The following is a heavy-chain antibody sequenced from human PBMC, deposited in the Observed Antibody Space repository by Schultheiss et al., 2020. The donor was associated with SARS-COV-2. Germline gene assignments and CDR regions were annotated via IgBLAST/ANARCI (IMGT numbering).Heavy chain of an antibody. V-gene: IGHV4-34*01. D-gene: IGHD4-17*01. CDR2: INHSVST. CDR3: ARGRPTVFDY. CDR1: GGSFSGYY. J-gene: IGHJ4*02. Sequence: SQTLSLTCAVYGGSFSGYYWSWIRQPPGKGLEWIGEINHSVSTNYNTSLQSRVTISVDTSKNQFSLKLSSVTAADTAVDYCARGRPTVFDYWGQGTLVTVSS.